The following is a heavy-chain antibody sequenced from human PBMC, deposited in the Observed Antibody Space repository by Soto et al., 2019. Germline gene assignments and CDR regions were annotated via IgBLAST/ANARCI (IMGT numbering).Heavy chain of an antibody. CDR3: ARHRGVWYSGSKYFDY. J-gene: IGHJ4*02. V-gene: IGHV5-51*01. D-gene: IGHD2-21*01. CDR2: IYPGDSDT. CDR1: GYSFTSYW. Sequence: GESLKISCKGSGYSFTSYWIGWVRQMPGKGLEWMGIIYPGDSDTRYSPSFQGQVTISADKSISTAYLQWSSLKASDTAMYYCARHRGVWYSGSKYFDYWGQGTLVTVSS.